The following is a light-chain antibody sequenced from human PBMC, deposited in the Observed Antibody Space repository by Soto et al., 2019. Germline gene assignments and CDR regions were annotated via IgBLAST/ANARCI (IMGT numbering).Light chain of an antibody. Sequence: AIRMTQSPSSLSASTGDRVTITCRASQGISSYLAWYQQKPGKAPKLLIYAASTLQSGVPSRFSGSGSGTEFTLTISSLQPEDFATYYCLQYNNYPLIFGPGTKVDIK. CDR3: LQYNNYPLI. V-gene: IGKV1-8*01. CDR2: AAS. CDR1: QGISSY. J-gene: IGKJ3*01.